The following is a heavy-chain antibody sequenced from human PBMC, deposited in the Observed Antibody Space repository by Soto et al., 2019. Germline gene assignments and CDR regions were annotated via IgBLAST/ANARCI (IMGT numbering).Heavy chain of an antibody. J-gene: IGHJ5*02. Sequence: GESLKISCKGSGYSFTSYWISWVRQMPGKGLEWMGRIDPSDSYTNYSPSFHGHVTISADKSISTAYLQWSSLKASDTAMYYCAGSYCGGDCYSSNWFDPWGQGTLVTVSS. CDR2: IDPSDSYT. V-gene: IGHV5-10-1*01. D-gene: IGHD2-21*02. CDR1: GYSFTSYW. CDR3: AGSYCGGDCYSSNWFDP.